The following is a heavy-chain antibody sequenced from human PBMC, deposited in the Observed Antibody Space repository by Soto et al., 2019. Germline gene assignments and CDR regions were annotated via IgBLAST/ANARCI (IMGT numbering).Heavy chain of an antibody. V-gene: IGHV1-69*12. CDR2: IIPIFGTA. Sequence: QVQLVQSGAVVKKPGSSVKVSCKASGGTFSSYAISWVRQAPGQGLEWMGGIIPIFGTANYAQKFQGRVTITADESTSTAYMELSSLRSEDTAVYYCATRAGYSSSWYPGDYYYYGMDVWGQGTTVTVSS. CDR3: ATRAGYSSSWYPGDYYYYGMDV. D-gene: IGHD6-13*01. CDR1: GGTFSSYA. J-gene: IGHJ6*02.